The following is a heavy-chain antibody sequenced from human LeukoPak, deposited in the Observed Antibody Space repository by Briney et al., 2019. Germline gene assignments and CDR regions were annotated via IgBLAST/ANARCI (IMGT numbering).Heavy chain of an antibody. V-gene: IGHV1-69*04. CDR2: IIPILGIA. CDR1: GGTFSSYA. CDR3: ARGSSTTGQLYYFDY. J-gene: IGHJ4*02. D-gene: IGHD4-11*01. Sequence: ASVKVSCKASGGTFSSYAISWVRRAPGQGLEWMGRIIPILGIANDAQKFQGRVTITSDQSTSTAYMELSSLRSEDTAVYYCARGSSTTGQLYYFDYWGQGTLVTVSS.